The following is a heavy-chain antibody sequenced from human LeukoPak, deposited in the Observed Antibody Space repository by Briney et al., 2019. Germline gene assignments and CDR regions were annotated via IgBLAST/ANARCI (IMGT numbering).Heavy chain of an antibody. CDR2: IWYDGSNK. V-gene: IGHV3-30*02. Sequence: PGGSLRLSCEASGFIFSTYAMHWVRQAPGKGLEWVTFIWYDGSNKYYADSVKGRFTISRDNSKNNLYLQMNSLRAEDTAVYYCAKFSAISGSLGRPPNPFDYWGQGTLVTVSS. J-gene: IGHJ4*02. D-gene: IGHD1-26*01. CDR1: GFIFSTYA. CDR3: AKFSAISGSLGRPPNPFDY.